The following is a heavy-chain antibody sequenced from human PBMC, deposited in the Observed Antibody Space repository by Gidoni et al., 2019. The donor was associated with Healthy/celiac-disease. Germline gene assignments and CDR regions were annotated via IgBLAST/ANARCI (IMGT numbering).Heavy chain of an antibody. Sequence: EVQLLESGGGLVQPGGSLSLSCAASGFTFSSYAMRWVRQAPGKGLEWVSAISGSGGSTYYADSVKGRFTISRDNSKNTLYLQMNSLRAEDTAVYYCAKVKDYYDSSGYAFDIWGQGTMVTVSS. CDR2: ISGSGGST. V-gene: IGHV3-23*01. D-gene: IGHD3-22*01. CDR3: AKVKDYYDSSGYAFDI. J-gene: IGHJ3*02. CDR1: GFTFSSYA.